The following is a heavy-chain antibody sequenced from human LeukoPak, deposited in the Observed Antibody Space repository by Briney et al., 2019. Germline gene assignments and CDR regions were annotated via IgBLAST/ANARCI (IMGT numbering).Heavy chain of an antibody. CDR3: ARGDITMEFSD. CDR1: GGSISSYY. V-gene: IGHV4-59*01. CDR2: IYYSGST. D-gene: IGHD3-3*01. Sequence: PSETLSLTCTVSGGSISSYYWSWIRQPPGKGLEWIGYIYYSGSTNYNPSLKSRVTISVDTSKNQFSLKLSSVTAADTAVYYCARGDITMEFSDWGQGTLVTVSS. J-gene: IGHJ4*02.